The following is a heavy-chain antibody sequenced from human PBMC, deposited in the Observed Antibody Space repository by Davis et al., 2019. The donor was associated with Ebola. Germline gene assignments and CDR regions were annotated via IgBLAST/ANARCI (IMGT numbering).Heavy chain of an antibody. J-gene: IGHJ5*02. Sequence: MPSETLSLTCAVYGGSFSGHYWSWFRQPPGKGLEWIGEINHSGTTNYDPSLKSRVTISVDTSKNQFSLKLSSVTAADTAVYYCARWHYYDSSGYAPWGQGTLVTVSS. CDR3: ARWHYYDSSGYAP. D-gene: IGHD3-22*01. CDR1: GGSFSGHY. CDR2: INHSGTT. V-gene: IGHV4-34*01.